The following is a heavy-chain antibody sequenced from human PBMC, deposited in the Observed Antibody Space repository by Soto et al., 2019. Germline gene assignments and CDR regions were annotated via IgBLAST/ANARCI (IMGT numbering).Heavy chain of an antibody. Sequence: GESLKISCKGSGYSFTSYWIGWVRQMPGKGLEWMGIIYPGDSETRYSPSFQGQVTISADKSISTAYLQWSSLKASDTAMYYCARSPDLVPDDIVNYYYGMDVWGQVPTVTVSS. CDR3: ARSPDLVPDDIVNYYYGMDV. D-gene: IGHD2-2*01. CDR2: IYPGDSET. V-gene: IGHV5-51*01. J-gene: IGHJ6*02. CDR1: GYSFTSYW.